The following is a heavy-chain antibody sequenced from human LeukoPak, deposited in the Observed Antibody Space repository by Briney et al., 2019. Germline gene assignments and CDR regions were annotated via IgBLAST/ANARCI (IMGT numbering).Heavy chain of an antibody. D-gene: IGHD3-22*01. CDR3: VRVHLFDSSGYYSKADY. Sequence: ASVKVSCKASGYTFTSYYIHWVRQAPGQGLEWMGIINASGGSTSYAQKFKGRATMTRDTSTSTVYMELSSLRSEDTAVYYCVRVHLFDSSGYYSKADYWGQGTLVTVSS. J-gene: IGHJ4*02. V-gene: IGHV1-46*03. CDR2: INASGGST. CDR1: GYTFTSYY.